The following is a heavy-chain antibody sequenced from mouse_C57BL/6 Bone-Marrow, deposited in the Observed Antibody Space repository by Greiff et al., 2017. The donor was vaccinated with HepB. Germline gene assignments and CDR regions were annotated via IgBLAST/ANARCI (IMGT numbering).Heavy chain of an antibody. CDR3: VRVITTVVATDAMDY. V-gene: IGHV10-3*01. J-gene: IGHJ4*01. CDR2: IRSKGSNYAT. Sequence: EVMLVESGGGLVQPKGSLKLSCAASGFTFNTYAMHWVRQAPGKGLEWVARIRSKGSNYATYYADSVKDRFTISRDDSQSMLYLQMNNLKTEDTAMYYCVRVITTVVATDAMDYWGQGTSVTVSS. D-gene: IGHD1-1*01. CDR1: GFTFNTYA.